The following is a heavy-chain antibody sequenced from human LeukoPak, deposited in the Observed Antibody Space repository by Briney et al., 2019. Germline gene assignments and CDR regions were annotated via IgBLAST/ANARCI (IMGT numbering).Heavy chain of an antibody. CDR2: VYPSGST. Sequence: SETLSLTCTVSGGSISSGSYYWSWMRQPAGKGPEWIGRVYPSGSTNYNPSLKNRVTISVDTSKNQFSLKLSSVTAADTAIYYCARLISLVRGVRPLWYLDVWGRGTLVTVSS. J-gene: IGHJ2*01. CDR1: GGSISSGSYY. D-gene: IGHD3-10*01. CDR3: ARLISLVRGVRPLWYLDV. V-gene: IGHV4-61*02.